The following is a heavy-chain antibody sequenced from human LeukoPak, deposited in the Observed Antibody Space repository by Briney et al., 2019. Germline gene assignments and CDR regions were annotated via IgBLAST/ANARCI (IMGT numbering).Heavy chain of an antibody. D-gene: IGHD3-10*01. J-gene: IGHJ6*02. Sequence: SETLSLTCAVYGGSFSGYYWSWIRQPPGKGLEWIGEINHSGSTNYNPSLKSRVTISVDTSKNQFSLNLSSVTATDTAVYYCARRSGIYYYYGMDVWGQGTTVTVSS. CDR2: INHSGST. V-gene: IGHV4-34*01. CDR1: GGSFSGYY. CDR3: ARRSGIYYYYGMDV.